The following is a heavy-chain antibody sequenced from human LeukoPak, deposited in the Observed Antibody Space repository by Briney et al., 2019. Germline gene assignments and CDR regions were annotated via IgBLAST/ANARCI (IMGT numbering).Heavy chain of an antibody. CDR2: ISNNGGTT. CDR3: ARSSWNHYGWGPLDI. J-gene: IGHJ3*02. V-gene: IGHV3-64*01. D-gene: IGHD1-14*01. CDR1: GFSFSYYG. Sequence: GGSLRLSCAASGFSFSYYGIHWVRQAPGKGLEYVAAISNNGGTTYYANSVRGRFTISRDNAKNTLYLQMGSLRAEDMAVYHCARSSWNHYGWGPLDIWGQGTMVTVSS.